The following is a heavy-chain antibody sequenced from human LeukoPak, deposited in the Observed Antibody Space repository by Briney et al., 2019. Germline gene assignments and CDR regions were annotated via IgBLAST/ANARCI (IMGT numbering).Heavy chain of an antibody. CDR3: AVRGVNKIDY. CDR1: GFTFSSYW. CDR2: INSDGSST. D-gene: IGHD3-10*01. V-gene: IGHV3-74*01. Sequence: GGSLRLSCAASGFTFSSYWMHWVRQAPGKGLVWVSRINSDGSSTGYADSVKGRFTISRDNAKNTLYLQMNSLRAEDTAVYFCAVRGVNKIDYWGQGTLVTVSS. J-gene: IGHJ4*02.